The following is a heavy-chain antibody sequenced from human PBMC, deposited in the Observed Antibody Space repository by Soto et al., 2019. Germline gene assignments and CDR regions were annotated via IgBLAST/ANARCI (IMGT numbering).Heavy chain of an antibody. CDR2: IFPGDSDT. D-gene: IGHD2-8*02. J-gene: IGHJ3*02. Sequence: PGESLKIFCKGSGYNFDNYWIGWVLQMPGKGLEWMGMIFPGDSDTKESPSLQEQITMSVDKSDNSAYLQWWSLQASDTAFYYCPAAYSTGPDAFDIWGQGQMVTVSS. V-gene: IGHV5-51*01. CDR3: PAAYSTGPDAFDI. CDR1: GYNFDNYW.